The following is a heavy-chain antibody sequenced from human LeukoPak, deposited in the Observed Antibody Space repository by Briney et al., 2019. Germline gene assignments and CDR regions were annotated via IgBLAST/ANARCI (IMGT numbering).Heavy chain of an antibody. CDR2: ISYDGSNK. CDR3: AKDRTVTTFYFDY. V-gene: IGHV3-30*04. Sequence: GGSLRLSCAASGFTFSSYAMHWVRQAPGKGLEWVAVISYDGSNKYYADSVRGRFTISRDNSKNTLYLQMNSLRAEDTAVYYCAKDRTVTTFYFDYWGQGTLVTVSS. J-gene: IGHJ4*02. CDR1: GFTFSSYA. D-gene: IGHD4-17*01.